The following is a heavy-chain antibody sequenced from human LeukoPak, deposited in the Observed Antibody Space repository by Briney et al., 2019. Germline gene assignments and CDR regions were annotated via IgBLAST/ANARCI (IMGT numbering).Heavy chain of an antibody. J-gene: IGHJ4*02. Sequence: PGGSLRLSCAASGFTFSSYAMSWVRQAPGKGLEWVSGISGSGGSPSYADSVKGRFTISRDNSKNTLYLQMNSLRAEDTAMYYCAKRRGEVPTASLDYWGQGTPVTVSS. D-gene: IGHD2-2*01. CDR3: AKRRGEVPTASLDY. V-gene: IGHV3-23*01. CDR2: ISGSGGSP. CDR1: GFTFSSYA.